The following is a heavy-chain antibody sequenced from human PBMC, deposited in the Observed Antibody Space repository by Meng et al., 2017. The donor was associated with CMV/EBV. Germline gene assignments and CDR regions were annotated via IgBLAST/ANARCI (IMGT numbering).Heavy chain of an antibody. J-gene: IGHJ4*02. CDR3: ARDQRKTYYDFWSGYYFDY. D-gene: IGHD3-3*01. CDR2: ISYDGSNK. V-gene: IGHV3-30-3*01. Sequence: SLKISCAASGFTFSSYAMHWVRQAPGKGLEWVAVISYDGSNKYYADSVKGRFTISRDNSKNTLYLQMNSLRAEDTAVYYCARDQRKTYYDFWSGYYFDYWGQGTLVTVSS. CDR1: GFTFSSYA.